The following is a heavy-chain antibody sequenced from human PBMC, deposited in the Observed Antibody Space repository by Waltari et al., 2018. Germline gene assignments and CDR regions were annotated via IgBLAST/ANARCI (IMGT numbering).Heavy chain of an antibody. D-gene: IGHD3-10*01. CDR3: ATAYGSGSYGAFDI. Sequence: EVQLVQSGAEVKKPGATVKISCKASGYTFTDYYMHWVQQAPGKGLEWMGRVDPEDGETIYAEKCQGRVTITADTSTDTAYMELSSLRSEDTAVYYCATAYGSGSYGAFDIWGQGTMVTVSS. V-gene: IGHV1-69-2*01. J-gene: IGHJ3*02. CDR2: VDPEDGET. CDR1: GYTFTDYY.